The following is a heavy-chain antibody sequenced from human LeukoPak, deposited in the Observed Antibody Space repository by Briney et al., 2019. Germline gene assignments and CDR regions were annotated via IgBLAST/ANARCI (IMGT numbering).Heavy chain of an antibody. CDR3: ARGGETNLIY. Sequence: GGSLRLSCAASGFTFSSYQMSWVRQAPGKGLEWVANIKEDGNEKYYMDSVKGRFTISRDNAKNSLYLQMNSLRAEDRAVYYCARGGETNLIYWGQGTLVTVSS. CDR1: GFTFSSYQ. J-gene: IGHJ4*02. D-gene: IGHD2-21*01. CDR2: IKEDGNEK. V-gene: IGHV3-7*01.